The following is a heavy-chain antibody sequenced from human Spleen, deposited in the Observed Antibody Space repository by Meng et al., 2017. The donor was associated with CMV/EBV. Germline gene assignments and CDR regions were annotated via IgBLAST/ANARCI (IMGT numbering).Heavy chain of an antibody. CDR2: IYPGDSDT. CDR3: ATVGYCSSTSCGTEYFQH. CDR1: GYSFTSYW. J-gene: IGHJ1*01. Sequence: GESLKISCKGSGYSFTSYWIGWVRQMPGKGLEWMGIIYPGDSDTRYSSSFQGQVTISADKSISTAYLQWSSLKASDTAMYYCATVGYCSSTSCGTEYFQHWGQGTLVTVSS. D-gene: IGHD2-2*01. V-gene: IGHV5-51*01.